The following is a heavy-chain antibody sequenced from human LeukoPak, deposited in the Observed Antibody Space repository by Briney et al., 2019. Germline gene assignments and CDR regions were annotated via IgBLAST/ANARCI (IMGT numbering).Heavy chain of an antibody. CDR2: IYYSGST. CDR3: ARVYSSSSNYMDV. D-gene: IGHD6-6*01. J-gene: IGHJ6*03. CDR1: GGSISSYY. V-gene: IGHV4-59*01. Sequence: SETLSLTCTVSGGSISSYYWSWIRQPPGKGLEWIGYIYYSGSTNYNPSLKSRVTISVDTSKNQFSLKLSSVTAADTAVYYCARVYSSSSNYMDVWGKGTTVTVSS.